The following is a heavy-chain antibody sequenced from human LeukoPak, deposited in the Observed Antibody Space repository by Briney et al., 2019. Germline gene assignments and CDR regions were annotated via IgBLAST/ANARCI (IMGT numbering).Heavy chain of an antibody. Sequence: SVKVSCKASGGAFSSYAISWVRQAPGQGLEWMGRIIPIFGIANYAQKFQGRVTITADKSTSTAYMELSSLRSEDTAVYYCARDLGSGYDLGFDYWGQGTLVTVSS. CDR3: ARDLGSGYDLGFDY. CDR1: GGAFSSYA. D-gene: IGHD5-12*01. CDR2: IIPIFGIA. V-gene: IGHV1-69*04. J-gene: IGHJ4*02.